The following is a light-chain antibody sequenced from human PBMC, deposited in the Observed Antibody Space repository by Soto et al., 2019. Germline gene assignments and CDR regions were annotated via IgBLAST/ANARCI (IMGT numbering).Light chain of an antibody. CDR3: QQYDNRPLT. CDR1: QDISNY. V-gene: IGKV1-33*01. Sequence: DIQMTQSPSSLSASVGDRVTITCQASQDISNYLNWYQQKPGKAPKLLIYDASNLETGVPSRFSGSGSGTDFTFTISSLQHEDIATYYCQQYDNRPLTFGGGTKVEIK. J-gene: IGKJ4*01. CDR2: DAS.